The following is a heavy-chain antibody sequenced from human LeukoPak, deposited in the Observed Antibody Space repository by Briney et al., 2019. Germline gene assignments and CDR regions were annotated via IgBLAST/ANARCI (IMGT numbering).Heavy chain of an antibody. CDR3: ARHRRDRYCSSTSCSYVDV. V-gene: IGHV4-59*01. CDR2: IYYSGST. CDR1: GGSISSYY. Sequence: SETLSLTCTVSGGSISSYYWSWIRQPPGKGLEWIGYIYYSGSTNYNPSLKSRVTISVDTSKNQFSLKLSSGTAADTAVYYCARHRRDRYCSSTSCSYVDVWGQGTTVTVSS. J-gene: IGHJ6*02. D-gene: IGHD2-2*01.